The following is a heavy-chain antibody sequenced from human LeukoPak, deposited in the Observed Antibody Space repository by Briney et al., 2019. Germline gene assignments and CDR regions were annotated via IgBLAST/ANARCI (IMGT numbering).Heavy chain of an antibody. CDR3: ARRPKSFDY. D-gene: IGHD6-6*01. CDR2: INHSGST. Sequence: SETLSLTCAVYGGSFSGFYWSWIRQPPGEGLEWIGEINHSGSTNYNPSLKSRVSISVVTSKNQFSLKLSSVTAADTAVYYCARRPKSFDYWGQGTLVTVSS. V-gene: IGHV4-34*01. J-gene: IGHJ4*02. CDR1: GGSFSGFY.